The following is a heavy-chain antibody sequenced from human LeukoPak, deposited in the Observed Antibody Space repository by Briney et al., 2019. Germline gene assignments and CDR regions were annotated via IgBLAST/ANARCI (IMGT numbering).Heavy chain of an antibody. J-gene: IGHJ6*03. Sequence: GASVKVSCKASGGTFSSYAISWVRQAPGQGLEWMGGIIPIFGTANYAQKFQGRVTITTDESTSTAYMELSSLRSEDTAVYYCATTVLRFLEWSRDYYYYYYMDVWGKGTTVTVSS. V-gene: IGHV1-69*05. D-gene: IGHD3-3*01. CDR2: IIPIFGTA. CDR3: ATTVLRFLEWSRDYYYYYYMDV. CDR1: GGTFSSYA.